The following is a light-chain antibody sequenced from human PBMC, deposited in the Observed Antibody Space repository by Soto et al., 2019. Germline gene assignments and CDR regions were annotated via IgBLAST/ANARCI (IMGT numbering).Light chain of an antibody. J-gene: IGKJ2*01. CDR1: QSISSW. V-gene: IGKV1-5*01. CDR3: QQYNSYALYT. Sequence: DIQMTQSPSTLSASVGDRVTITCRASQSISSWLAWYQQKPGKAPKLLIYDASSLESGVPSRFSGSGSGTEFTLTISSLQPYDFATYYCQQYNSYALYTFGQGTKLELK. CDR2: DAS.